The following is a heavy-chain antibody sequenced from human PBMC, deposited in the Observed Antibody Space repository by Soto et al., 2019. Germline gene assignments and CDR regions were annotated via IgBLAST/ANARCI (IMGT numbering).Heavy chain of an antibody. V-gene: IGHV1-69*01. J-gene: IGHJ6*02. CDR2: IISIFGTA. CDR1: GGTFSSYA. Sequence: QVQLVQSGAEVKKPGTSVKVSCKVSGGTFSSYAISWVRQAPGQGLEWMGEIISIFGTAMYAQKFQGRVTIIADESASTAYMGLRSLRSDDTAVYYCARGGKERFRGSGMDVWGQGTTVTVSS. D-gene: IGHD1-1*01. CDR3: ARGGKERFRGSGMDV.